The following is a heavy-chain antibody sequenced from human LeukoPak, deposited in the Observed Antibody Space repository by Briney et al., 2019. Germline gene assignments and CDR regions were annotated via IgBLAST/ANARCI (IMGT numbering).Heavy chain of an antibody. J-gene: IGHJ4*02. CDR2: ISSSSSTI. CDR3: ARDDSSGYYLGDFDY. D-gene: IGHD3-22*01. Sequence: GGSLRLSCAASGFTFSSYSMNWVRQAPGKGLEWVSYISSSSSTIYYADSVKGRFTISRDNAKNSLYLQMNSLRDEDTAVYYCARDDSSGYYLGDFDYWGQGTLVTVSS. CDR1: GFTFSSYS. V-gene: IGHV3-48*02.